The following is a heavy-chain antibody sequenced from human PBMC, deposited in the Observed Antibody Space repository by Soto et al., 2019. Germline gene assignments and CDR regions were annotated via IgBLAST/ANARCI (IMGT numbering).Heavy chain of an antibody. Sequence: SVKVSCKASGGTFSSYAISWVRQAPGQGLEWMGGIIPIFGTANYAQKFQGRVTITADESTSTAYMELSSLRSEDTAVYYCARPIVVITMGSSWFDPWGQGTLVTVSS. J-gene: IGHJ5*02. CDR1: GGTFSSYA. CDR2: IIPIFGTA. CDR3: ARPIVVITMGSSWFDP. D-gene: IGHD3-22*01. V-gene: IGHV1-69*13.